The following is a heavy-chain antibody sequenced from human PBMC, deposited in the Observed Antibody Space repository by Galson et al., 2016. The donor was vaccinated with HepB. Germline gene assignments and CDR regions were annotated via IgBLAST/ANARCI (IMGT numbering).Heavy chain of an antibody. CDR3: ATQDCSGGSCYSAAPGYWYFDL. J-gene: IGHJ2*01. D-gene: IGHD2-15*01. Sequence: SLRLSCAASGFTFRSYTMNWVRQAPGKGQEWVSYISSSSSSICYADSVKGRFTISGDNAKNSLYLQMNSLSDEDTAVYYCATQDCSGGSCYSAAPGYWYFDLWGRGTLVTVSS. CDR2: ISSSSSSI. CDR1: GFTFRSYT. V-gene: IGHV3-48*02.